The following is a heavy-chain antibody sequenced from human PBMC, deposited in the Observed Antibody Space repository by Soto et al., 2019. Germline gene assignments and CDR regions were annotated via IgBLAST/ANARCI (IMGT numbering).Heavy chain of an antibody. CDR1: GYTFTGYY. Sequence: ASVKVSWNASGYTFTGYYMHWGRQAPGHGLEWMGIINPSGGSTSYAQKFQGRVTMTRDTSTSTVYMELSSPSSEDTAVYYCARGPDARAYSYYSGMDVWGQGTTVTVSS. V-gene: IGHV1-46*01. CDR3: ARGPDARAYSYYSGMDV. CDR2: INPSGGST. J-gene: IGHJ6*02.